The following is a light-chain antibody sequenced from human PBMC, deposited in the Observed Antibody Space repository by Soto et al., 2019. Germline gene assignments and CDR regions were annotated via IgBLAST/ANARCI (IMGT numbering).Light chain of an antibody. V-gene: IGKV3-15*01. J-gene: IGKJ1*01. Sequence: EIVITQSPATLSVSPGGRATLSCRASQSVSIYVAWYQQTPGQAPRLLIYGASTRAPGIPVTFSGSASGTEFTLSISRLQSEDYTVYYCQQYNKWPLTFGQGTKVDIK. CDR2: GAS. CDR1: QSVSIY. CDR3: QQYNKWPLT.